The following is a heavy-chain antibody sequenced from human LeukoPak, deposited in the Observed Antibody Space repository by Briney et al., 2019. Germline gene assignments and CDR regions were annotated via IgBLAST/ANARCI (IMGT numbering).Heavy chain of an antibody. D-gene: IGHD1-7*01. CDR2: ISSSSTTI. CDR1: VFAFSSYS. J-gene: IGHJ3*02. V-gene: IGHV3-48*02. Sequence: PGGSLRLSCAASVFAFSSYSMNCVPRAPGKGLEWVSYISSSSTTIYFADSVKGRFTISRDNAKNSLYLQMNSLRDEDTAVYYCARRMGGELVAFDIWGQGTMVTVSS. CDR3: ARRMGGELVAFDI.